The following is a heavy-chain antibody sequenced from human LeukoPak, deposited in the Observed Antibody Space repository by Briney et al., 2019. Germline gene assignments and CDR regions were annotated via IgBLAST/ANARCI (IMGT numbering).Heavy chain of an antibody. CDR1: GYTFTGYY. Sequence: ASVKVSCKASGYTFTGYYMYWVRQAPGQGLEWMGWINPNSGGTNYVQKFQGRVTMTRDTSITTAYMELSGLRSDDTAVYYCAREVTGSTGYWGQGTLVTVSS. J-gene: IGHJ4*02. CDR2: INPNSGGT. CDR3: AREVTGSTGY. V-gene: IGHV1-2*02. D-gene: IGHD1-7*01.